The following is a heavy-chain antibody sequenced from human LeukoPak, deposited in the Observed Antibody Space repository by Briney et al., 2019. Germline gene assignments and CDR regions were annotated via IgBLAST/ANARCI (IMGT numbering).Heavy chain of an antibody. D-gene: IGHD2-2*01. V-gene: IGHV4-34*01. J-gene: IGHJ6*02. CDR3: ARDDCSSTSCYFGKYGMDV. CDR2: INHSGST. CDR1: GGSFSGYY. Sequence: SESLSLTCAVYGGSFSGYYWSWIRQPPGKGLEWIGEINHSGSTNYNPSLKSRVTISVDTSKNQFSLKLSSVTAADTAVYYCARDDCSSTSCYFGKYGMDVRGQGTTVTVSS.